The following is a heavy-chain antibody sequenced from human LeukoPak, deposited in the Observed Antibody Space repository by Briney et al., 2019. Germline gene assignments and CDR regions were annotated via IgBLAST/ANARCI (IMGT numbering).Heavy chain of an antibody. CDR3: ARDTTVASGMQY. J-gene: IGHJ4*02. CDR2: IYIKST. CDR1: GGSISTFS. V-gene: IGHV4-59*01. Sequence: SETLSLTCTVSGGSISTFSWSWIRQFPGKGLEWIGSIYIKSTNYNPSLKSRVAISVDTSKNQFSLRLDSVTTADTAVYYCARDTTVASGMQYWGQGTLVTVSS. D-gene: IGHD6-19*01.